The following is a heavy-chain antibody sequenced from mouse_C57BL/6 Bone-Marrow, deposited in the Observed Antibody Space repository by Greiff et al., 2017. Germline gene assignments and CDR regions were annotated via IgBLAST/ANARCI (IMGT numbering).Heavy chain of an antibody. J-gene: IGHJ2*01. CDR1: GYTFTSYG. CDR2: IYLGNGYT. Sequence: EVKLVESGAELVRPGSSVKMSCKTSGYTFTSYGINWVKQRPGQGLEWIGYIYLGNGYTAYNEKFKGKATLTSDTSSSTAYMQLRSLTSGDSAILFCARTWPYYYGSSPFDYWGQGTTLTVSS. V-gene: IGHV1-58*01. CDR3: ARTWPYYYGSSPFDY. D-gene: IGHD1-1*01.